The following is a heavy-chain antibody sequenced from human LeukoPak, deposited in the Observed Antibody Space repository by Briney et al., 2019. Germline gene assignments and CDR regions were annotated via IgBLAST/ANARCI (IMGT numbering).Heavy chain of an antibody. CDR2: IYHSGGI. Sequence: SETLSLTCAVSGDSISTTYWWGWVRQPPGKGLEWIGEIYHSGGINYNPSLQSRGTFLLDKSKNQFSLRLSSVTAADTAVYYCARLRSVDLVAPTFDTWDQGTLVIVSS. CDR1: GDSISTTYW. J-gene: IGHJ4*02. V-gene: IGHV4-4*02. CDR3: ARLRSVDLVAPTFDT. D-gene: IGHD5-12*01.